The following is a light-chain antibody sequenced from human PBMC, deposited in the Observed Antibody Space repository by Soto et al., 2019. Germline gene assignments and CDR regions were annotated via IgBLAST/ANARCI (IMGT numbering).Light chain of an antibody. Sequence: DIQMTQSPSSLSPSLGDRVTITCRASRGISHYLAWFQQKPGKVPKLLIYAASTLQSGVPSRFSGSGSGTDFTLTISSLQPEDFAVYYCQQYNNWPWTFGQGTKVEIK. J-gene: IGKJ1*01. CDR2: AAS. CDR3: QQYNNWPWT. V-gene: IGKV1-27*01. CDR1: RGISHY.